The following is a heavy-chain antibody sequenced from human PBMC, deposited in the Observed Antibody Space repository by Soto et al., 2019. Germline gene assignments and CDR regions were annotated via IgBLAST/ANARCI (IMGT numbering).Heavy chain of an antibody. CDR2: ISYDGSNK. D-gene: IGHD3-3*01. CDR1: GFTFSSYG. J-gene: IGHJ6*01. Sequence: LKISCAASGFTFSSYGMHWVRRAPGKGLEWVAVISYDGSNKYYADSVKGRFTISRDHSKNTLYLQMNSLRAEDTAVYYCVRWGVVIMSFGGVPVDPGLLDYYRLDVWGQGATVTVSP. V-gene: IGHV3-30*03. CDR3: VRWGVVIMSFGGVPVDPGLLDYYRLDV.